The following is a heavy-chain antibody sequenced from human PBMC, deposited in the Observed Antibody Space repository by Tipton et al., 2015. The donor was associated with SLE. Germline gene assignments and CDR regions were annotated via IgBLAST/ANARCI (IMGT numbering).Heavy chain of an antibody. Sequence: LRLSCTVSGGSISSSSYYWGWIRQPPGKGLEWIGSIYYSGSTNYNPSLKSRVTISVDTSKNQFSLKLSSVTAADTAVYYCASEEVAAGAFDIWGQGTMVTVSS. CDR3: ASEEVAAGAFDI. CDR1: GGSISSSSYY. V-gene: IGHV4-39*07. J-gene: IGHJ3*02. D-gene: IGHD2-15*01. CDR2: IYYSGST.